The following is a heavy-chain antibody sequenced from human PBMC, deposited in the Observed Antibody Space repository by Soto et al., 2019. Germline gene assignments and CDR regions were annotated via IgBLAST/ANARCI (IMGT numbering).Heavy chain of an antibody. J-gene: IGHJ4*02. D-gene: IGHD6-19*01. CDR1: GGTFSSYA. Sequence: QVQLVQSGAEVKKPGSSVKVSCKASGGTFSSYAISWVRQAPGQGLEWMGGISPIFGTANYAQKFQGRVTITADESTSTAYMELSSVGSEYPAVYNCASESRSQAVAGTASIDYWGQGTLGTVSS. CDR2: ISPIFGTA. CDR3: ASESRSQAVAGTASIDY. V-gene: IGHV1-69*01.